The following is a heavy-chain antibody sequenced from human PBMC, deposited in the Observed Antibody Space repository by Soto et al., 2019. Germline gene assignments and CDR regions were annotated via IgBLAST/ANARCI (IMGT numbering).Heavy chain of an antibody. CDR1: GGTFSNYV. CDR2: IITISGAA. CDR3: ARDMTRTVVPYFDF. D-gene: IGHD1-7*01. V-gene: IGHV1-69*06. Sequence: QVQLVQSGADVKKPGSSVKVSCKASGGTFSNYVVNWVRQAPGQGLEWMGRIITISGAANNAQKFQGRVTISADKSTSTSYMELSSLRSEDTAVYYCARDMTRTVVPYFDFWGQGTLVTVSS. J-gene: IGHJ4*02.